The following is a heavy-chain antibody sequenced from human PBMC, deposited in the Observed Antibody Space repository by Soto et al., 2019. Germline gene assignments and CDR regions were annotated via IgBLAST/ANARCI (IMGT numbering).Heavy chain of an antibody. Sequence: PGGSRRRSWAASGFTFSSYGMSWVRQAPGKGLEWVSAISGSGGSTYYADSVKGRFTISRDNSKNTLYLQMNSLRAEDTAVYYCAKELYSYGYWYFDLWGRGTLVTVSS. J-gene: IGHJ2*01. V-gene: IGHV3-23*01. CDR2: ISGSGGST. CDR1: GFTFSSYG. CDR3: AKELYSYGYWYFDL. D-gene: IGHD5-18*01.